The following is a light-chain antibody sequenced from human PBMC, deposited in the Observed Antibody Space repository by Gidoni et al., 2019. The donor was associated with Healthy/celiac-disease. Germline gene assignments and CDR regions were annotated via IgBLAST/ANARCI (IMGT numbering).Light chain of an antibody. J-gene: IGLJ2*01. CDR3: AAWDDSLRRVV. V-gene: IGLV1-47*01. Sequence: QSVLTQPPSASGTPGQRVTISCSGSSSNSGSNYVYWYQQLPGTAPKLLIYRNNQRPSGVPDRFSGSKSGTSASLAISGLRSEDEADYYCAAWDDSLRRVVFGGGTKLTVL. CDR1: SSNSGSNY. CDR2: RNN.